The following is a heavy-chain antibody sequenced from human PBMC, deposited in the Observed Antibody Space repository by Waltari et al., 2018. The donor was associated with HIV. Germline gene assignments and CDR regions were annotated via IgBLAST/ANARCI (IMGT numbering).Heavy chain of an antibody. D-gene: IGHD1-26*01. CDR2: IIPIFGTA. CDR3: ARSAVYSGSLDAFDI. V-gene: IGHV1-69*06. CDR1: GGPVSSWA. Sequence: QVQPGQAGAGVKEPWASVECPCQACGGPVSSWAIRRVRRAPGQGLEWMGGIIPIFGTANYAQKFQGRVTITADKSTSTAYMELSSLRSEDTAVYYCARSAVYSGSLDAFDIWGQGTMVTVSS. J-gene: IGHJ3*02.